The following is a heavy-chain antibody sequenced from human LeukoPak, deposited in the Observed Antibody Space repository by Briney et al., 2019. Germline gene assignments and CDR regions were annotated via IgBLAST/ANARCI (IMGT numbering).Heavy chain of an antibody. J-gene: IGHJ5*02. CDR3: ARDNIVGAINWFDP. D-gene: IGHD1-26*01. CDR1: GGPFSGYY. Sequence: SETLSLTCAVYGGPFSGYYWSWIRQPPGKGLEWIGEINHSGSTNYNPSLKSRVTISVDTSKNQFSLKLSSVTAADTAVYYCARDNIVGAINWFDPWGQGTLVTVSS. V-gene: IGHV4-34*01. CDR2: INHSGST.